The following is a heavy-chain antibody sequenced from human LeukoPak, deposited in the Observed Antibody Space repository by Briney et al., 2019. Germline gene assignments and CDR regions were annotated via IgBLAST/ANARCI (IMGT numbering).Heavy chain of an antibody. D-gene: IGHD1-26*01. CDR1: GFTFSNAW. CDR3: AVSRGGVGATAYYYYYGMDV. CDR2: ISGSSNYI. J-gene: IGHJ6*02. V-gene: IGHV3-21*01. Sequence: PGGSLRLSCAASGFTFSNAWMSWVRQAPGKGLEWVSSISGSSNYIYYADSMKGRFTISRDNAKNSLYLQMNCLRAEDTAVYFCAVSRGGVGATAYYYYYGMDVWGQGTTVTVSS.